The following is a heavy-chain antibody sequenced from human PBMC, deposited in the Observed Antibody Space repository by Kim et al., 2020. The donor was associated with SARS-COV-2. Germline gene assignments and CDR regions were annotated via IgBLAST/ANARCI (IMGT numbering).Heavy chain of an antibody. J-gene: IGHJ4*02. V-gene: IGHV1-69*13. Sequence: SVKVSCKASGDTFNTFAVGWVRQAPGKGLEWMGGVVPFSGATHYAQKFQDRVSITADGSTHIVYMELSRLRSEDTALYFCASYTPEATAYYFDPWGQGTPVTVSS. CDR1: GDTFNTFA. D-gene: IGHD1-1*01. CDR3: ASYTPEATAYYFDP. CDR2: VVPFSGAT.